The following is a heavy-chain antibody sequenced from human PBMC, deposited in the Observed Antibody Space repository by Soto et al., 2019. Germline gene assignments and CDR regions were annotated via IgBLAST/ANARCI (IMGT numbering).Heavy chain of an antibody. J-gene: IGHJ4*02. D-gene: IGHD3-10*01. CDR3: AHRDGNMVRGVISFDY. CDR2: IYWDDDK. V-gene: IGHV2-5*02. CDR1: GFSISTSGVG. Sequence: QITLKESGPTLVKPTQTLTLTCIFSGFSISTSGVGVGWIRQPPGKALEWLALIYWDDDKRYSPILKSRLTITKDTSNNQVVLTMTNMGPVDTATYYCAHRDGNMVRGVISFDYWGQGTLVTVSS.